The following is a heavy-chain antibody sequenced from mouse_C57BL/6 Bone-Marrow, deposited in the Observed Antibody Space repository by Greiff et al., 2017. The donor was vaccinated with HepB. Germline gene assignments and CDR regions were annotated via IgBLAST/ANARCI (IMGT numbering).Heavy chain of an antibody. D-gene: IGHD1-1*01. Sequence: QVQLKQPGAELVKPGASVKLSCKASGYTFTSYWMQWVKQRPGQGLEWIGEIDPSDSYTNYNQKFKGKATLTVDTSSSTAYMQLSSLTSEDSAVYYCARNYGSSYTLYWYFDVWGTGTTVTVSS. CDR2: IDPSDSYT. CDR1: GYTFTSYW. CDR3: ARNYGSSYTLYWYFDV. J-gene: IGHJ1*03. V-gene: IGHV1-50*01.